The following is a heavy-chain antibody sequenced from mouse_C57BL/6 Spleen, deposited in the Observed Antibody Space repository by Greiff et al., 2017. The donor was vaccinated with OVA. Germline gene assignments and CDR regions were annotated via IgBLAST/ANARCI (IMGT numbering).Heavy chain of an antibody. J-gene: IGHJ1*03. D-gene: IGHD3-2*02. V-gene: IGHV1-53*01. Sequence: QVQLQQPGTELVKPGASVKLSCKASGYTFTSYWMHWVKQRPGQGLEWIGNINPSNGGTNYNEKFKSKATLTVDKSSSTAYMQLSSLTYEDSAVDYCARSGNCYWYFDVWGTGTTVTVSS. CDR3: ARSGNCYWYFDV. CDR1: GYTFTSYW. CDR2: INPSNGGT.